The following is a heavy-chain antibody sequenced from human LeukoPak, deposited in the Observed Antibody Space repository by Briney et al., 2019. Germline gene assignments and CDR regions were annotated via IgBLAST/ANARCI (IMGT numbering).Heavy chain of an antibody. V-gene: IGHV3-23*03. CDR2: LHTDGTAT. Sequence: GGSLRLSCAASGFTFSSYAMSWVRQAPGKGLVWVSRLHTDGTATFYADSVKGRFTISRDNPKSTLYLQMNSLTAEDTAIYYCAREGHYDTRGPDYWGQGTLVTVSS. D-gene: IGHD3-22*01. J-gene: IGHJ4*02. CDR1: GFTFSSYA. CDR3: AREGHYDTRGPDY.